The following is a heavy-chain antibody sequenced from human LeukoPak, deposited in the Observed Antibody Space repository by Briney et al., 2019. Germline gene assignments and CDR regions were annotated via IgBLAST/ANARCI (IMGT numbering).Heavy chain of an antibody. J-gene: IGHJ4*02. CDR2: IDGSGQST. CDR1: GLTFRSSA. D-gene: IGHD3-22*01. CDR3: AKTRHYYDRLPGDY. Sequence: GGSLRLSCAASGLTFRSSAMSWVRLAPGKGLGWVSSIDGSGQSTYYADSVKGRFTISRDNSKNTLYLQMNSLRAEDTAVYYCAKTRHYYDRLPGDYWGQGTLVTVSS. V-gene: IGHV3-23*01.